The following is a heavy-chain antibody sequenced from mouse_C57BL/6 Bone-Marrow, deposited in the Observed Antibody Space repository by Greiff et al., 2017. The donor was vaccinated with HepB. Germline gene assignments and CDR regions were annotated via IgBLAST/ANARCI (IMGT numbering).Heavy chain of an antibody. V-gene: IGHV3-6*01. CDR2: ISYDGSN. D-gene: IGHD1-1*01. Sequence: EVKVEESGPGLVKPSQSLSLTCSVTGYSITSGYYWNWIRQFPGNKLEWMGYISYDGSNNYNPSLKNRISITRDTSKNQFFLKLNSVTTEDTATYYCARDEGLLRFAWFAYWGQGTLVTVSA. CDR1: GYSITSGYY. J-gene: IGHJ3*01. CDR3: ARDEGLLRFAWFAY.